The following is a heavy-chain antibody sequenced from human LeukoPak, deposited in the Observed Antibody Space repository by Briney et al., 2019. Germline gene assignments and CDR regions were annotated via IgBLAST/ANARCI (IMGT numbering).Heavy chain of an antibody. V-gene: IGHV3-23*01. Sequence: GGSLRLSCAASGASFSSSGRSWFRQAPGKGLEWVSAINRSGGRTYYAASVRGSFAISRDNYRTTLYLQINNLRAEDTAIYFCARDKGRITIAATKDAFDVWGQGTTVTVRS. J-gene: IGHJ3*01. CDR1: GASFSSSG. CDR2: INRSGGRT. CDR3: ARDKGRITIAATKDAFDV. D-gene: IGHD6-6*01.